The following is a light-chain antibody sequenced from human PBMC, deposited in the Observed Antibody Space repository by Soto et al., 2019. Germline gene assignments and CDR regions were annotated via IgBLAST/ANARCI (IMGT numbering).Light chain of an antibody. CDR2: AAS. CDR3: QRSYSTPPFT. Sequence: DLQMTQSPSSLSASVGDRVTITCRASQSISSYLNWYQQKPGKAPKLLIYAASSLQSGVPSRFSGSGSGTDFTLTISSLQPEDFATYYCQRSYSTPPFTFGGGTKVEIK. J-gene: IGKJ4*01. CDR1: QSISSY. V-gene: IGKV1-39*01.